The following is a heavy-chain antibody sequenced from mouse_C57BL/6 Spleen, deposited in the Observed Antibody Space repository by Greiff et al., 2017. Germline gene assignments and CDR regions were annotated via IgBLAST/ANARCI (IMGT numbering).Heavy chain of an antibody. CDR3: ARSGYYEYDAMDY. V-gene: IGHV1-53*01. Sequence: QVQLQQPGTELVKPGASVTLSCKSSGYTFTSYWMHWVKQRPGQGLEWIGNINPSNGGTNYNEKFKSKATLTVDKSSSTAYMQLSRLTSEDSAVYYCARSGYYEYDAMDYWGQGTSVTVSS. CDR2: INPSNGGT. J-gene: IGHJ4*01. D-gene: IGHD2-4*01. CDR1: GYTFTSYW.